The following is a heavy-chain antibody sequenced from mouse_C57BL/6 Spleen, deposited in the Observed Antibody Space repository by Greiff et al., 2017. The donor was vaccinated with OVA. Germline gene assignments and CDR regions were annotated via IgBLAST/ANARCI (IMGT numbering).Heavy chain of an antibody. Sequence: VQLQQPGAELVKPGASVKMSCKASGYTFTSYWITWVKQRPGQGLEWIGDIYPGSGSTNYNEKFKSKATLTVDTSTSTAYMQLSSLTSEDSAVYYCARRYYGSSYWYVDVWGTGTTVTVSS. J-gene: IGHJ1*03. CDR3: ARRYYGSSYWYVDV. CDR2: IYPGSGST. V-gene: IGHV1-55*01. D-gene: IGHD1-1*01. CDR1: GYTFTSYW.